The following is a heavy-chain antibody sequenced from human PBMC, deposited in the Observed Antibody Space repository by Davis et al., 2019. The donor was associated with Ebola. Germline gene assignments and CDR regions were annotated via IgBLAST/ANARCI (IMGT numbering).Heavy chain of an antibody. Sequence: SETLSLTCTVSGGSISRSYWSWIRQPPGKGLELIGYIYYSGSTSYNPSLKSRVTISVDRSKNQFSLKLSSVTAADTAVYYCARGAQGYYYDSSGYYSVTEYFQHWGQGTLVTVSS. V-gene: IGHV4-59*12. J-gene: IGHJ1*01. CDR1: GGSISRSY. D-gene: IGHD3-22*01. CDR2: IYYSGST. CDR3: ARGAQGYYYDSSGYYSVTEYFQH.